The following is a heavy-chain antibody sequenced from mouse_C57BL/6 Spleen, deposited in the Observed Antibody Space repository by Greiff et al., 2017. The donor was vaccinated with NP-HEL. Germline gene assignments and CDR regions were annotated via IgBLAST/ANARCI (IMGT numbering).Heavy chain of an antibody. Sequence: EVQLQQSGPELVKPGASVKISCRASGYTFTDYYMNWVKQSHGKSLEWIGDINPNNGGTSYNQKFKGKATLTVDKSSSTAYMELRSLTSEDSAVYYCARYGSRTPYYAMDYWGQGTSVTVSS. CDR2: INPNNGGT. J-gene: IGHJ4*01. CDR3: ARYGSRTPYYAMDY. V-gene: IGHV1-26*01. CDR1: GYTFTDYY. D-gene: IGHD1-1*01.